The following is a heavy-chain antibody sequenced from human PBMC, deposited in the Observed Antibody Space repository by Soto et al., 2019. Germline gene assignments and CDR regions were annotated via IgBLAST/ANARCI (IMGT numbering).Heavy chain of an antibody. D-gene: IGHD4-17*01. CDR3: ARIYGDRRDWVGTFDY. CDR1: GFIFSSYS. V-gene: IGHV3-21*01. Sequence: EVQLVESGGGLVKPGGSLRLSCAASGFIFSSYSMNWVRQAPGKGLEWVSSISSSSSYIYYADSVKGRFTISRDNAKNSLYLQMNSLRAEDTAVYYCARIYGDRRDWVGTFDYWGQGTLVTVSS. J-gene: IGHJ4*02. CDR2: ISSSSSYI.